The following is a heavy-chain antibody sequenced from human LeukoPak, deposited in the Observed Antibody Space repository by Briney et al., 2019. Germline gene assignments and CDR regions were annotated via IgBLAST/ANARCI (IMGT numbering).Heavy chain of an antibody. J-gene: IGHJ6*03. CDR3: ARSEGHYYYYYMDV. CDR1: GGSFSGYY. Sequence: PSETLSLTCAVYGGSFSGYYWSWIRQPPGKGLEWIGEINHSGSTNYNPSLKSRVTISVDTSKNQFSLKLSSVTAADTAVYYCARSEGHYYYYYMDVWGKGTTVTVSS. V-gene: IGHV4-34*01. CDR2: INHSGST.